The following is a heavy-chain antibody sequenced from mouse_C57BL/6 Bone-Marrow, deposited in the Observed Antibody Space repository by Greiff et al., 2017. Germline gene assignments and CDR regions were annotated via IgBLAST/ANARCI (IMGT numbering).Heavy chain of an antibody. CDR1: GYTFTDYE. J-gene: IGHJ4*01. CDR2: IDPATGGT. V-gene: IGHV1-15*01. CDR3: TKGTVVATDYAMDY. Sequence: VQLQQSGAELVRPGASVTLSCKASGYTFTDYEMHWVKQTPVHGLEWIGAIDPATGGTAYNQKFKGKAILTADKSSSTAYMELRSLTSDDSAVYYVTKGTVVATDYAMDYWGQGTSVTVSS. D-gene: IGHD1-1*01.